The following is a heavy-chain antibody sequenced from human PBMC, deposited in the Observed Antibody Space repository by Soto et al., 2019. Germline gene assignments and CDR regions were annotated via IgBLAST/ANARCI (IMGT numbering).Heavy chain of an antibody. V-gene: IGHV3-7*03. CDR3: AAERGSYFDALEP. J-gene: IGHJ3*01. CDR1: GISLSDFW. CDR2: IRQDGSDK. D-gene: IGHD1-26*01. Sequence: VQLVESGGGLVQPGGSLTLSCVASGISLSDFWMSWVRQAPGKGLEWVANIRQDGSDKNYVDSVKGRFTVSRDSAKNSVYLHMTNLRAEDPAMYFCAAERGSYFDALEPWGQGTMVSVSS.